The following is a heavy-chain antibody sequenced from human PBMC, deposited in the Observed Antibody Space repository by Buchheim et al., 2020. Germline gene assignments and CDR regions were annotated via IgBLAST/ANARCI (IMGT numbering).Heavy chain of an antibody. J-gene: IGHJ4*02. D-gene: IGHD1-26*01. CDR2: IKQDGSEK. CDR1: GFTFSSYW. CDR3: ARPWLGIVGATTRDY. V-gene: IGHV3-7*01. Sequence: VQLVESGGGVVQPGGSLRLSCAASGFTFSSYWMSWVRQAPGKGLEWVANIKQDGSEKYHVDSVKGRFTISRDNAKNSLYLQMNSRRAEDTAVDYCARPWLGIVGATTRDYWGQGTL.